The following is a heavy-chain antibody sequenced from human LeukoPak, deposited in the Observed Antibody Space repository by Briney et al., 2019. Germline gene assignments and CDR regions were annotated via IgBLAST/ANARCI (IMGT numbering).Heavy chain of an antibody. V-gene: IGHV3-23*01. CDR3: AKRVGGVNNFDY. J-gene: IGHJ4*02. Sequence: GGSLRLSCAASGFTFSSYWMNWVRQAPGKGLEWVSVISGSGGTTYYADSVKGRFTISRDNSKNMLYLQMNSLRAEDTAVYYCAKRVGGVNNFDYWGQGTLVTVSS. D-gene: IGHD3-16*01. CDR2: ISGSGGTT. CDR1: GFTFSSYW.